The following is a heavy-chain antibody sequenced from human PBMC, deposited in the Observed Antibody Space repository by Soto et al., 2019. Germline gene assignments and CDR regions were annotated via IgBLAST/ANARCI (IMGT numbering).Heavy chain of an antibody. CDR2: IYGTGISGYTPST. CDR3: ARGEDGFFYYGLDV. D-gene: IGHD3-10*01. CDR1: GGSITSSY. Sequence: SETLSLTCTVSGGSITSSYWTWIRRPPGKGLEWIAYIYGTGISGYTPSTSYNPSLNSRATMSVDTSKSQFSLNLTSVTDTATAVYYCARGEDGFFYYGLDVWGQGITVTVSS. V-gene: IGHV4-59*01. J-gene: IGHJ6*02.